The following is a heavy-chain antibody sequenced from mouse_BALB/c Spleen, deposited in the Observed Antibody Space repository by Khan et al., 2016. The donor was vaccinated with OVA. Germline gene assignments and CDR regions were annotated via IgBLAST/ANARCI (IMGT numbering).Heavy chain of an antibody. CDR2: ISYRGST. J-gene: IGHJ3*01. CDR3: ARLGPGFSY. D-gene: IGHD4-1*01. Sequence: QLEESGPGLVKPSQSLSLTCTVTGYSITTDYAWNWIRQFPGNKLEWMGYISYRGSTSYNPSLKSRISITRDTSKNQFFLQLNSVTTEDTATFYWARLGPGFSYWGQGTLVTVSA. V-gene: IGHV3-2*02. CDR1: GYSITTDYA.